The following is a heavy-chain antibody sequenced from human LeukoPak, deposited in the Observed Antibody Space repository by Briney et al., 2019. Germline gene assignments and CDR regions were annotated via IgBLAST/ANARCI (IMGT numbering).Heavy chain of an antibody. CDR2: INPNSGGT. J-gene: IGHJ4*02. D-gene: IGHD6-19*01. V-gene: IGHV1-2*02. CDR1: GYTFTGYY. CDR3: APSSAWLYYFDY. Sequence: ASVKVSCKASGYTFTGYYMHWVRQAPAQGLEWMGWINPNSGGTNYAQKFQGRVTMTRDTSTSTAYMDLSRLRSDATAVYSCAPSSAWLYYFDYWGQGTLVTVSS.